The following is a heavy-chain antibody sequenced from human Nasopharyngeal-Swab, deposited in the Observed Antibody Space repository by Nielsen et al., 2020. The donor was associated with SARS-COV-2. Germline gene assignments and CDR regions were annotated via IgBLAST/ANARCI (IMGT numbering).Heavy chain of an antibody. D-gene: IGHD4-17*01. CDR3: ARGTTPRSWCFDL. Sequence: WIRQPPGKGLEYVSAISSNGGSTYYANSVKGRFTISRDNSKNTLYLQMGSLRAEDMAVYYCARGTTPRSWCFDLWGRGTLVTVSS. V-gene: IGHV3-64*01. CDR2: ISSNGGST. J-gene: IGHJ2*01.